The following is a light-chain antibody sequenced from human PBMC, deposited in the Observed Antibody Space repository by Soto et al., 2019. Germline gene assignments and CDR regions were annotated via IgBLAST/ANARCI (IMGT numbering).Light chain of an antibody. CDR2: GAS. CDR3: QQYYSYSRT. Sequence: EIVLTQSPGTLSLSPGERATLSCRASQSVSSSYLAWYQQKPGQAPRLLIYGASSRATGIPDRFSGSGSGTEFTLTISSPQPDDLATYYCQQYYSYSRTFGQGTKVDIK. V-gene: IGKV3-20*01. J-gene: IGKJ1*01. CDR1: QSVSSSY.